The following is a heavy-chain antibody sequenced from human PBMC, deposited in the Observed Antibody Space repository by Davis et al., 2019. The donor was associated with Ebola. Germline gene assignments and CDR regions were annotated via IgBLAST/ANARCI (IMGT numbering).Heavy chain of an antibody. Sequence: GESLKISCKGSGYTFDNHWIAWVRQMPDRGLEWMGIIYPDDSETRYSPSFQGQVTISADKSISTAYLQWSSLKASDTAMYYCAKLGRSSDYFGRHFDWWGQGTLVTVSS. CDR2: IYPDDSET. J-gene: IGHJ4*02. CDR1: GYTFDNHW. D-gene: IGHD3-22*01. CDR3: AKLGRSSDYFGRHFDW. V-gene: IGHV5-51*01.